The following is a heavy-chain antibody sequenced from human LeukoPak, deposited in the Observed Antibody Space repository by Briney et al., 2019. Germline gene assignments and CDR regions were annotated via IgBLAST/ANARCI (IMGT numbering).Heavy chain of an antibody. Sequence: SETLSLTCTVSGGSISSYYWSWIRQPPGKGLEWIGYIYYSGSTNYNPSLKSRVTISVDTSKNQFSLKLSSVTAADTAVYYCARVRVVPAARYYYYGMDVWGQGTTVTVSS. CDR3: ARVRVVPAARYYYYGMDV. J-gene: IGHJ6*02. V-gene: IGHV4-59*12. CDR1: GGSISSYY. D-gene: IGHD2-2*01. CDR2: IYYSGST.